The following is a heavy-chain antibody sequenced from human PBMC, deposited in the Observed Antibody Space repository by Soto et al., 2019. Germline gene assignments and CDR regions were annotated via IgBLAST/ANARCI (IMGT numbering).Heavy chain of an antibody. V-gene: IGHV1-2*02. D-gene: IGHD3-16*01. J-gene: IGHJ6*02. CDR2: INPNSGDT. Sequence: ASVKVSCKTSGYTFTDYYTYWVRQAPGQGLEWMGWINPNSGDTNYAQKFQGRVTLTRDTSLSTAYLELSSLESDDTAEYYCATMLYYYYALDVWGQGTAVTVSS. CDR1: GYTFTDYY. CDR3: ATMLYYYYALDV.